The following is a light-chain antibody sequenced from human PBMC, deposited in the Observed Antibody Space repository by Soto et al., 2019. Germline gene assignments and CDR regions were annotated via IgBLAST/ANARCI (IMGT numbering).Light chain of an antibody. V-gene: IGKV1-5*03. CDR3: QQYKSYWT. J-gene: IGKJ2*01. Sequence: DIQMTQSPATLSASVGDSVTITCRASQSISKWLAWYQLKPGKAPKLLIHEASNLQSGVPSTFSGSGSGTDFTLTITSLHPEDFATYYCQQYKSYWTFGQGTRVELK. CDR1: QSISKW. CDR2: EAS.